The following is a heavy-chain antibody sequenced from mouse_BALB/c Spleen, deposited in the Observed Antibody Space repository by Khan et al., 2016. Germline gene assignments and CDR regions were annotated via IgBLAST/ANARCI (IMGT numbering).Heavy chain of an antibody. Sequence: EVQLQESGGGLVQPGGSLKLSCAASGFDFSRYWMNWVRQAPGKGLEWIGEIHPDSTTINYTPSLKDKFIISRDNAKNTLYLQLNKVRSDDTALYYCAREGDWDAPWFAYWGQGTLVTVSA. D-gene: IGHD4-1*01. CDR2: IHPDSTTI. J-gene: IGHJ3*01. CDR3: AREGDWDAPWFAY. V-gene: IGHV4-1*02. CDR1: GFDFSRYW.